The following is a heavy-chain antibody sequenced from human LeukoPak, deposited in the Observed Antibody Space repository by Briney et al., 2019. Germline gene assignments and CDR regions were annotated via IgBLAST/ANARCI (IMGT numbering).Heavy chain of an antibody. V-gene: IGHV1-2*02. CDR1: GYTFTGYY. CDR3: ARILSLYYYDTSGYYCDY. CDR2: INPNSGGT. D-gene: IGHD3-22*01. J-gene: IGHJ4*02. Sequence: GASVKVSCKASGYTFTGYYMHWVRQAPGQGLEWMGWINPNSGGTNYAQKFQGRVTMTRDTSISTAYMELSRLRSDDTAVYYCARILSLYYYDTSGYYCDYWGQGTLVTVSS.